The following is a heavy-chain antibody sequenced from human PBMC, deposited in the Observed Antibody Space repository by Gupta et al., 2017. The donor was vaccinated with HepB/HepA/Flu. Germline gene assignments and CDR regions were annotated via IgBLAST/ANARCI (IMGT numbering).Heavy chain of an antibody. CDR3: ARDPFLESSRPPVY. Sequence: EVQLLESGGGQVKPGGSLRLSCAAAGFTFSDYTMNWFRQAPEKGLDWVSSISSMSNYIYYADSVKGRFNISRDNAKNSLFLQMNRLRSEDTAVYFCARDPFLESSRPPVYWGQGTQVTISS. V-gene: IGHV3-21*06. CDR2: ISSMSNYI. J-gene: IGHJ1*01. CDR1: GFTFSDYT. D-gene: IGHD3-3*01.